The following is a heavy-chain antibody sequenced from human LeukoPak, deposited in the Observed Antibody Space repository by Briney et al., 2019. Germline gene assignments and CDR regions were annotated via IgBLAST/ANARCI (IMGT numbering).Heavy chain of an antibody. CDR2: INPNSGGT. Sequence: ASVKVSCKASGYTFTGYYMRWVRQAPGQGLEWMGWINPNSGGTNYAQKFQGWVTMTRDTSIGTAYMELSRLRSDDTAVYYCAREFREGSSWYYNWFDPWGQGTLVTVSS. CDR1: GYTFTGYY. V-gene: IGHV1-2*04. D-gene: IGHD6-13*01. J-gene: IGHJ5*02. CDR3: AREFREGSSWYYNWFDP.